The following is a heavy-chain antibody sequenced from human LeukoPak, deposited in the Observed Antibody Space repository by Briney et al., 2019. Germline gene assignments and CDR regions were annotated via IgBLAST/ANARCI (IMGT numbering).Heavy chain of an antibody. V-gene: IGHV1-2*02. CDR3: ARSRELEYYNWFDP. J-gene: IGHJ5*02. D-gene: IGHD1-26*01. CDR2: INPNSGGT. Sequence: ASVKVSCKASGYTFTGYYMHWVRQAPGQGLEWMGWINPNSGGTNCAQKFQGRVTMTRDTSISTAYMELSRLRSDDTAVYYCARSRELEYYNWFDPWGQGTLVTVSS. CDR1: GYTFTGYY.